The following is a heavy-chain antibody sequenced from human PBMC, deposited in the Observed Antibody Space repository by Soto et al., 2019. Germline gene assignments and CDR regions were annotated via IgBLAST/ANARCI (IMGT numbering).Heavy chain of an antibody. D-gene: IGHD4-17*01. CDR1: GYTFTSYA. Sequence: ASVKVSCKASGYTFTSYAMHWVRQAPGQRLEWMGWINAGNGNTKYSQKFQGRVTITRDTSASTAYMELSSLRSEDTAVYYCARDGNDYGDFGYWGQGTLVTVSS. CDR2: INAGNGNT. V-gene: IGHV1-3*01. J-gene: IGHJ4*02. CDR3: ARDGNDYGDFGY.